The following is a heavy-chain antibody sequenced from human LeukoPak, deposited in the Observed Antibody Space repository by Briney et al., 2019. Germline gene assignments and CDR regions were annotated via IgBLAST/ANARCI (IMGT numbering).Heavy chain of an antibody. D-gene: IGHD6-13*01. CDR1: GYTFTSYY. CDR2: INPSGGST. V-gene: IGHV1-46*01. CDR3: ASGEYSSSWYANPFDP. Sequence: GASVKVSCKASGYTFTSYYMHWVRQAPGQGLEWMGIINPSGGSTSYAQKFQGRVTMTRDMSTSTVYMELSSLRSEDTAVYYCASGEYSSSWYANPFDPWGQGTLVIVSS. J-gene: IGHJ5*02.